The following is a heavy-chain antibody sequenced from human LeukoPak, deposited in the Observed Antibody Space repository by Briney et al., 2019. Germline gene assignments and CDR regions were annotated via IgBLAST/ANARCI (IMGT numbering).Heavy chain of an antibody. CDR2: ISYDGSNK. J-gene: IGHJ4*02. V-gene: IGHV3-30*18. CDR3: AKEPTYSGSYY. CDR1: GCTFSSYG. Sequence: GGSLRLSCAASGCTFSSYGMHWVRQAPGKGLEWVAVISYDGSNKYYADSVKGRFTISRDNSKNTLYLQMNSLRAEDTAVYYCAKEPTYSGSYYWGQGTLVTVSS. D-gene: IGHD1-26*01.